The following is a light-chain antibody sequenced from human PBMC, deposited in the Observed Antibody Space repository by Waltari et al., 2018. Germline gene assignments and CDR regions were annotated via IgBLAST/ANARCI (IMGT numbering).Light chain of an antibody. CDR2: RNN. J-gene: IGLJ3*02. CDR1: SSNIGRSY. Sequence: QSVLTQPPSASGTPGQRVTISCSGSSSNIGRSYVYWYQQLPGTAPKLLIYRNNQRPSGVPDRFSGSTSGTSASLAISGLRSEDEADYYCASWDDNLSGWVFGGGTKLTVL. CDR3: ASWDDNLSGWV. V-gene: IGLV1-47*01.